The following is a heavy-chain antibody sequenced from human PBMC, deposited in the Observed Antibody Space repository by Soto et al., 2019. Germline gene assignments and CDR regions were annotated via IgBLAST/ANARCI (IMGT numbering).Heavy chain of an antibody. CDR1: GGTFSSYA. Sequence: QVQLVQSGAEVKKPGSSVKVSCKASGGTFSSYAISWVRQAPGQGLEWMGGIIPIFGTANYAQKFQGRVTITADESTSTAYMELSSLRSEDTAVYYCARGRDVVVVPAGTYYYYYYGMDVWGQGTTVTVSS. J-gene: IGHJ6*02. D-gene: IGHD2-2*01. CDR2: IIPIFGTA. CDR3: ARGRDVVVVPAGTYYYYYYGMDV. V-gene: IGHV1-69*01.